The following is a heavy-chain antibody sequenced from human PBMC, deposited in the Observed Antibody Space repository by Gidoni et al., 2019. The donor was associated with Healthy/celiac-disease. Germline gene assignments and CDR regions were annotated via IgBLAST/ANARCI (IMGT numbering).Heavy chain of an antibody. CDR1: GGSISSYY. Sequence: QVQLQESGPGLVKPSETLSLTCTASGGSISSYYWSWIRQPPGKGLEWIGYIYYSGSTNYNPSLKSRVTISVDTSKNQFSLKLSSVTAADTAVYYCARDRGVSGSAFDIWGQGTMVTVSS. CDR3: ARDRGVSGSAFDI. CDR2: IYYSGST. V-gene: IGHV4-59*01. D-gene: IGHD3-10*01. J-gene: IGHJ3*02.